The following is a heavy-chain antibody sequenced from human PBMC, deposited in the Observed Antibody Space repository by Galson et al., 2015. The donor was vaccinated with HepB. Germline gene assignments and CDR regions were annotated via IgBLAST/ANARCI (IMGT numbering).Heavy chain of an antibody. Sequence: CAISGDSVSSNSAAWNWIRQSPTRGLEWLGRTYYRSKWYNDYAVSVKSRITINPDTSKNQFSLQLNSVTPEDTAVYYCARDRPAAGTDTYYYDSSGYYYFGPGAFDIWGQGTMVTVSS. J-gene: IGHJ3*02. CDR3: ARDRPAAGTDTYYYDSSGYYYFGPGAFDI. V-gene: IGHV6-1*01. CDR1: GDSVSSNSAA. D-gene: IGHD3-22*01. CDR2: TYYRSKWYN.